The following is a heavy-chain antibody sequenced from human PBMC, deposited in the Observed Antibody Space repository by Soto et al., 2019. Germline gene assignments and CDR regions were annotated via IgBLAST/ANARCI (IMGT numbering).Heavy chain of an antibody. V-gene: IGHV4-31*03. CDR2: VYYSGST. CDR1: GGSISSGGYY. CDR3: ARKSGYSYGYNYFDY. Sequence: PSETLSLTCTVSGGSISSGGYYWSWIRQHPGKGLEWIGYVYYSGSTYYNPSLKSRVTISVDTSKNQFSLKLSSVTAADTAVYYCARKSGYSYGYNYFDYWGQGTLVTVSS. D-gene: IGHD5-18*01. J-gene: IGHJ4*02.